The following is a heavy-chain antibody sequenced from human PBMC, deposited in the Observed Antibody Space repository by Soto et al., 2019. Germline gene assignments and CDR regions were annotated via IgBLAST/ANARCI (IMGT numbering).Heavy chain of an antibody. CDR1: ADSSTISNSY. J-gene: IGHJ4*02. V-gene: IGHV4-39*01. Sequence: SETLSLTCTVSADSSTISNSYWGWLRQPPGKGLQWIGSSSYNGGTFYNPSLKGRVAISVDTSKKQSSLQVTSVTAADTTVYYCARHRIEVVWRGFDFWGQGSPVTVSS. CDR3: ARHRIEVVWRGFDF. D-gene: IGHD1-1*01. CDR2: SSYNGGT.